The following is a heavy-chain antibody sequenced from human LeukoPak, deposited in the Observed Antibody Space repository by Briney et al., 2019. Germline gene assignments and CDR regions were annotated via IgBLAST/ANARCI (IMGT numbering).Heavy chain of an antibody. CDR3: ARETGTYYFDY. CDR1: GFTVSSNY. D-gene: IGHD1-1*01. J-gene: IGHJ4*02. V-gene: IGHV3-53*01. Sequence: GGSLRLSCAASGFTVSSNYMSWGRQAPGKGLEWGLVIYSGGDTSYAASVQGRFTISRDNSNNTLYLQMNSLRAEATAVYYCARETGTYYFDYWGQGTLVTVSS. CDR2: IYSGGDT.